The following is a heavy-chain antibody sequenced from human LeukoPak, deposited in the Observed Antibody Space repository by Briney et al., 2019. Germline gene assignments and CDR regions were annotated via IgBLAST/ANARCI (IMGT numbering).Heavy chain of an antibody. V-gene: IGHV3-7*01. Sequence: GSLRLSCAASGFTLSSYWMSWVRQAPGKGLEWVANIRQDGSQKYYVDSVKGRFTISRDNAKNSLYLQMNSLRAEDTAVYYCARDLAWGQGTLVTVSS. CDR2: IRQDGSQK. D-gene: IGHD3-16*01. CDR3: ARDLA. J-gene: IGHJ4*02. CDR1: GFTLSSYW.